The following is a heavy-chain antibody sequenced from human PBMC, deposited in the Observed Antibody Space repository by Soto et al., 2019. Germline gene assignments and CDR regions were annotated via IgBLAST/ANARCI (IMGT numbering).Heavy chain of an antibody. CDR1: GGSISSYY. CDR3: ARDQKWGYSYGHDY. CDR2: IYTSGST. D-gene: IGHD5-18*01. V-gene: IGHV4-4*07. Sequence: PSETLSLTCTVSGGSISSYYWSWIRQPAGKGLEWIGRIYTSGSTNYNPSLKSRVTMSVDTSKSQFSLKLSSVTAADTAVYYCARDQKWGYSYGHDYWGQGTLVTVSS. J-gene: IGHJ4*02.